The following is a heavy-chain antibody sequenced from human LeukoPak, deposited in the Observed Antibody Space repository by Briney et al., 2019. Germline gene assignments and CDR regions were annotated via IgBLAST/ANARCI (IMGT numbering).Heavy chain of an antibody. CDR1: GGSFSGYY. D-gene: IGHD1-14*01. J-gene: IGHJ4*02. Sequence: SETLSLTCAVYGGSFSGYYWSWIRQPPGKGLEWIGEINRGGSTNYNPSLKGRVTISLDTSKNQSSLKLSSVTAADTAVYYCARDFGRFDYWGQGALVTVSS. V-gene: IGHV4-34*01. CDR3: ARDFGRFDY. CDR2: INRGGST.